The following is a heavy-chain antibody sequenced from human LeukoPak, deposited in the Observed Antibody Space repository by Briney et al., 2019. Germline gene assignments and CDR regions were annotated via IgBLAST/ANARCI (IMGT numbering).Heavy chain of an antibody. CDR3: ARGALTYCGGDCYGNWFDP. Sequence: TSETLSLTCTVSGGSISSHYWSWIRQPPGKGLEWIGYIYYSGSTNYIPSLKSRVTISVDTSKNQFSLKLSSVTAADTAVYYCARGALTYCGGDCYGNWFDPWGQGTLVTVSS. CDR1: GGSISSHY. J-gene: IGHJ5*02. CDR2: IYYSGST. V-gene: IGHV4-59*11. D-gene: IGHD2-21*02.